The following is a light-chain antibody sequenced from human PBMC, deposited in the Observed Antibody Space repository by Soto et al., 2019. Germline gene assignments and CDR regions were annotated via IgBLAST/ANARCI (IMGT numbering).Light chain of an antibody. J-gene: IGKJ1*01. CDR2: QAS. CDR3: RQYQSYWT. V-gene: IGKV1-5*03. Sequence: DIQMTQSPSTLSASVGDRVSITCRASQSISRQLAWYQQKPGKAPNLLIYQASNLETEVPSRFTGSGSGTEFTLTISSLQPDDLATYYCRQYQSYWTFGQGTKVEVK. CDR1: QSISRQ.